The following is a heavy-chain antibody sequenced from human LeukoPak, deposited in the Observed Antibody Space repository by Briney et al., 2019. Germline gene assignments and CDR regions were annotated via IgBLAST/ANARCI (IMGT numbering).Heavy chain of an antibody. D-gene: IGHD3-22*01. Sequence: GGSLRLSCAASGYTFRRYGINWVRQAPGKGLVWVSRINSDGRITTYADSVKGRFTISRDNAKNILYLQMNSLRVEDTAVYYCARDFSGYDDYWGQGTLVTVSS. V-gene: IGHV3-74*01. CDR1: GYTFRRYG. CDR2: INSDGRIT. CDR3: ARDFSGYDDY. J-gene: IGHJ4*02.